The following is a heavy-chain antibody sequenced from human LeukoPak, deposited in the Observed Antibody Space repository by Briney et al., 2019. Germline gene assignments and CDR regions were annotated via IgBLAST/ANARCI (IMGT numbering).Heavy chain of an antibody. Sequence: ASVKVSCKVSGYTLTELSMHWVRQAPGKGLERMGGFDPEDGETIYAQKFQGRVTMTEDTSTDTAYMELSSLRSEDTAVYYCATEGAVVATTPFDYYFDYWGQGTLVTVSS. CDR1: GYTLTELS. J-gene: IGHJ4*02. D-gene: IGHD5-12*01. CDR2: FDPEDGET. CDR3: ATEGAVVATTPFDYYFDY. V-gene: IGHV1-24*01.